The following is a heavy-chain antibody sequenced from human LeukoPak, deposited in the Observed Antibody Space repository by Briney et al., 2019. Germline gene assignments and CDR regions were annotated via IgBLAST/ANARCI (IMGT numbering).Heavy chain of an antibody. J-gene: IGHJ4*02. CDR2: IGWNSGSI. V-gene: IGHV3-9*01. CDR1: GFTFDDYA. D-gene: IGHD1-26*01. CDR3: ATASGTYTSAY. Sequence: GGSLRLSCAASGFTFDDYAIHWVRQAPGKGLEWVSGIGWNSGSIGYADSVKGRFTISRDNSKNTLYLQVDSLRAEDTAVYYCATASGTYTSAYWGQGTLVTVSS.